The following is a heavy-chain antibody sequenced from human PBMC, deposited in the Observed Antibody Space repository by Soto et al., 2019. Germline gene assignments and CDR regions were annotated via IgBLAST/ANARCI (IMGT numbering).Heavy chain of an antibody. V-gene: IGHV1-69*13. J-gene: IGHJ4*02. CDR3: VRDSGAKLSSS. Sequence: SVKVSCKASGGTFSSYRINWVRQAPGQGLEWVGGIVPIYRTADYAQKFQGRVTITADESARTSYMELRSLKSQDTAVYYCVRDSGAKLSSSWGQGTRVTVSS. CDR1: GGTFSSYR. CDR2: IVPIYRTA. D-gene: IGHD6-13*01.